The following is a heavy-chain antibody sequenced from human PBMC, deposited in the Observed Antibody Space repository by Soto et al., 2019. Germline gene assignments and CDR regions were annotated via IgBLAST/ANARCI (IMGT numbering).Heavy chain of an antibody. CDR3: ARGLHYDSISLDDY. Sequence: QVQLVQSGAEVKKPGSSVKVSCKASGGTFSSYIISWVRQAPGQGLEWMGRIIPILGIAKYAQKFQGRVTITADKPTSTAYMELSRLRSEDTAVYYCARGLHYDSISLDDYWGQGTLVTVSS. D-gene: IGHD3-22*01. CDR2: IIPILGIA. V-gene: IGHV1-69*02. CDR1: GGTFSSYI. J-gene: IGHJ4*02.